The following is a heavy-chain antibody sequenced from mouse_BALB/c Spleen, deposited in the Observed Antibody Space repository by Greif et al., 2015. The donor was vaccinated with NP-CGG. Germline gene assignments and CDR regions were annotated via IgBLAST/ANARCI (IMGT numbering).Heavy chain of an antibody. J-gene: IGHJ3*01. V-gene: IGHV1S16*01. CDR1: GYTFTSYY. CDR3: TVYYDYGAH. Sequence: VKLQESGAELVKPGASVKLSCKASGYTFTSYYMYWVKQRPGQGLEWIGGINPSNGGTNFYEKLKSKATLTVDKSSSTAYMQLSSLTSEDSAVYYCTVYYDYGAHWGQGTLVTVSA. D-gene: IGHD2-4*01. CDR2: INPSNGGT.